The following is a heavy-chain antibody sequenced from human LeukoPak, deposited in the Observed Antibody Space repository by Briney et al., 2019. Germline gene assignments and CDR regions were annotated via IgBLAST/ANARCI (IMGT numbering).Heavy chain of an antibody. V-gene: IGHV1-46*01. D-gene: IGHD3-3*01. CDR3: ARAGGITIFAVVTAPYYQYYGLDV. J-gene: IGHJ6*02. CDR2: INPSGGRT. CDR1: GYTFTSYY. Sequence: GSVTVSCKASGYTFTSYYMHWVRQAPGQGLEWMGIINPSGGRTSYAKTFQGRVAMTRDTSTNTVYMELSSLRSEDTAVYYCARAGGITIFAVVTAPYYQYYGLDVWGQGTTVTVSS.